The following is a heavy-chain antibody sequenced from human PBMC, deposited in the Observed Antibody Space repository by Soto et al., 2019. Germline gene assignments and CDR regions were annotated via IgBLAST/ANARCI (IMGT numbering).Heavy chain of an antibody. D-gene: IGHD3-22*01. CDR1: GFTFSSYS. Sequence: PGGSLRLSCAASGFTFSSYSMNWVRQAPGKGLEWVSSISSSSSYIYYADSVKGRFTISRDNAKNSLYLQMNSLRAEDTAVYYCASASYDTLRDYYYGMDVWAQGTTVTGSS. CDR3: ASASYDTLRDYYYGMDV. J-gene: IGHJ6*02. CDR2: ISSSSSYI. V-gene: IGHV3-21*01.